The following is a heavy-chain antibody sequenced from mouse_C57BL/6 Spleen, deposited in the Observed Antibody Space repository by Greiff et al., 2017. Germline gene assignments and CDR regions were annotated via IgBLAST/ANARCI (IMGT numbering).Heavy chain of an antibody. D-gene: IGHD2-4*01. Sequence: VKLQESGPGLVKPGAPVSLPSRAPAYPFTEYPIHWVKQRSGRGLEWIGWFYRGSGSIKYNEKFKDKATLTADKSSSTVYMELSRLTSEDSAVYFCARHEDAYDYDGYFDVWGTGTTVTVSS. CDR3: ARHEDAYDYDGYFDV. CDR2: FYRGSGSI. V-gene: IGHV1-62-2*01. CDR1: AYPFTEYP. J-gene: IGHJ1*03.